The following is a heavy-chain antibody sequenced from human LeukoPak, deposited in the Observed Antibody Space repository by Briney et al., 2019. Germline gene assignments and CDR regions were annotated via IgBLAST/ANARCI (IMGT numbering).Heavy chain of an antibody. D-gene: IGHD3-10*01. V-gene: IGHV3-30*18. J-gene: IGHJ4*02. CDR3: AKVAYGSGSAWDY. Sequence: GGSLRLSCAASGFTFSSYGMHWVRQAPGKGLEWVAVISYDGSNKYYADSVKGRFTISRDNSKNTLYLQMNSLRAEDTAVYYCAKVAYGSGSAWDYWGQGTLVTVSS. CDR2: ISYDGSNK. CDR1: GFTFSSYG.